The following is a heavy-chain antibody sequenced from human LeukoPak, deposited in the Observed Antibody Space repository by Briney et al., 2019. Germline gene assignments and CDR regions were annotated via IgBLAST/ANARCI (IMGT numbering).Heavy chain of an antibody. D-gene: IGHD3-3*01. J-gene: IGHJ4*02. Sequence: SETLSLTCTVPGGSIRSFYWSWIRQPPGKGLEWIGYIFYSGSTNYNPSLKSRVTISVDTSKNQFSLKLSSVTAADTAVYYCARHESGYYFFDYWGQGTLVTVSS. V-gene: IGHV4-59*08. CDR2: IFYSGST. CDR1: GGSIRSFY. CDR3: ARHESGYYFFDY.